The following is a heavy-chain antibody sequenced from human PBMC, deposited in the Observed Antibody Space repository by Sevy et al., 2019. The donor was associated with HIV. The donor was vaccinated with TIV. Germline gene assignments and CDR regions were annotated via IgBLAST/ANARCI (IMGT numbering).Heavy chain of an antibody. D-gene: IGHD3-10*01. CDR1: GLTFSSYS. Sequence: GGSLRLSCAASGLTFSSYSMNWVRQAPGKGLEWVSSISSSSSYIYYADSVKGRFTISRDNAKNSLYLQMNSLRAEDTAVYYCARKRFGNGSGRNWFDPWGQGTLVTVSS. V-gene: IGHV3-21*01. J-gene: IGHJ5*02. CDR3: ARKRFGNGSGRNWFDP. CDR2: ISSSSSYI.